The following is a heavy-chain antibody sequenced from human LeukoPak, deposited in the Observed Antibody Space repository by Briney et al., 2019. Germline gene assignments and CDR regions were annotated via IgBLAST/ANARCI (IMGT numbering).Heavy chain of an antibody. Sequence: PSKTLSLTCTVSGGSISSYYWSWIRQPPGKGLEWIGYIYYSGSTNYNPSLKSRVTISVDTSKNQFSLKLSSVTAADTAVYYCARNRDGYNSFDYWGQGTLVTVSS. CDR1: GGSISSYY. J-gene: IGHJ4*02. CDR2: IYYSGST. D-gene: IGHD5-24*01. V-gene: IGHV4-59*12. CDR3: ARNRDGYNSFDY.